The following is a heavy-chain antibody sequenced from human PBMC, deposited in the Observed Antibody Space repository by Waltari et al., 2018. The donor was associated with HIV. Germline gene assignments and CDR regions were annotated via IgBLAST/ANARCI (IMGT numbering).Heavy chain of an antibody. CDR3: ARGKYYYHSSGYYDNLPFDY. D-gene: IGHD3-22*01. CDR1: GVHFITPS. J-gene: IGHJ4*02. CDR2: ISRSSINI. V-gene: IGHV3-21*01. Sequence: EVQLVESGGGLVTPGASLRLLCTAPGVHFITPSLTCVSQAPGEGLGWVAVISRSSINIYYAYAEKVRFTSSRDNAKNSLYLQMNSLRAEDTAVDYCARGKYYYHSSGYYDNLPFDYWGQGTLVTVSS.